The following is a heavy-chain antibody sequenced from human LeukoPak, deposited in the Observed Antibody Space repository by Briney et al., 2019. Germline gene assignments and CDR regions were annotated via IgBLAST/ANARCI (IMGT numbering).Heavy chain of an antibody. CDR2: ISSSGSTI. J-gene: IGHJ3*02. D-gene: IGHD3-16*02. CDR1: GFTFGTYS. CDR3: ARVSNAFDI. V-gene: IGHV3-48*04. Sequence: GGSLRLSCAASGFTFGTYSMSWVRQAPGKGLEWVSYISSSGSTIYYADSVKGRFTISRDNAKNSLYLQMNSLRAEDTAVYYCARVSNAFDIWGQGTMVTVSS.